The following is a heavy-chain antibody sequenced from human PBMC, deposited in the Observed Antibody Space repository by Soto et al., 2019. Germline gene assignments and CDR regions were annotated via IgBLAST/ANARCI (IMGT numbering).Heavy chain of an antibody. Sequence: QVQLVQSGAELKKPGASVNISCQASGFTFSDTLINWVRQGPGQRIELMGWINLANGNTRYSEPFQGRVTISSLSSASTAYVAMSDLTSEDTAVYYCARDIVSVGTRANDAFDVWGQGTMITVSS. CDR3: ARDIVSVGTRANDAFDV. J-gene: IGHJ3*01. CDR2: INLANGNT. D-gene: IGHD3-16*02. CDR1: GFTFSDTL. V-gene: IGHV1-3*01.